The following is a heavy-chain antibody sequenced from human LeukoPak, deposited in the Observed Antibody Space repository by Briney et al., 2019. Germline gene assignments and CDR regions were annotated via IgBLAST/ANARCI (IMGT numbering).Heavy chain of an antibody. J-gene: IGHJ6*02. D-gene: IGHD2-8*02. CDR1: GFTFSSYS. V-gene: IGHV3-21*04. Sequence: GGSLRLSCAASGFTFSSYSMNWVRQAPGKGLEWVSSISSSSSYIYYADSVKGRFTISRDNAKNSLYLQMNSLRAEDTAVYYCARQVVYANYYYYGMDVWGQGTTVTVSS. CDR3: ARQVVYANYYYYGMDV. CDR2: ISSSSSYI.